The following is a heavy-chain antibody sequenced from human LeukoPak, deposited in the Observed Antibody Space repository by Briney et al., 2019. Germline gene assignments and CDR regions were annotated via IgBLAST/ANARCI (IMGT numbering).Heavy chain of an antibody. CDR1: GGSMSSYY. CDR2: FYYTGST. CDR3: VRLTLDTVYPYYYYMDV. J-gene: IGHJ6*03. D-gene: IGHD2-2*02. V-gene: IGHV4-59*01. Sequence: SETLSLTCTVSGGSMSSYYWSWIRQPPGKGLKWIGYFYYTGSTNYNPSLKSRVTISADTSKNHFSLRLSSVTAADTAVYYCVRLTLDTVYPYYYYMDVWGKGTTVTVSS.